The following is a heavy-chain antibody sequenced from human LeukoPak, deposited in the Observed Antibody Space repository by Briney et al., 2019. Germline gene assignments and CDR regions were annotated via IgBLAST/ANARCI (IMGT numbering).Heavy chain of an antibody. Sequence: ASVKVSCKASGYTFTGYYMHWVRQAPGHGLEWMGWINPNSGGTNYAQKFQGRVTMTRDTSISTAYMELSRLRSDDTAVYYCARGVTIFGVVPLYFDYWGQGTLVTVSS. CDR2: INPNSGGT. CDR3: ARGVTIFGVVPLYFDY. D-gene: IGHD3-3*01. CDR1: GYTFTGYY. J-gene: IGHJ4*02. V-gene: IGHV1-2*02.